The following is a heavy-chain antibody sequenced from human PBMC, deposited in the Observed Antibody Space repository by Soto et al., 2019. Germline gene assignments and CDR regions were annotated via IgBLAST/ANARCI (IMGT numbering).Heavy chain of an antibody. CDR1: GFTFSSYS. D-gene: IGHD2-8*02. CDR2: ISSSSSYI. Sequence: GGSLRLSCAASGFTFSSYSMNWVRQAPGKGLEWVSSISSSSSYIYYADSVKGRFTISRDNAKNSLYLQMNSLSAEDTAVYYCARLAVYATEPFDYWGQGTLVTVSS. V-gene: IGHV3-21*01. J-gene: IGHJ4*02. CDR3: ARLAVYATEPFDY.